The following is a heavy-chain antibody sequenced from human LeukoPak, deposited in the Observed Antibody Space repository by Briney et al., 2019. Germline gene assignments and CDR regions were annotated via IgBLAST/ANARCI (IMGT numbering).Heavy chain of an antibody. CDR3: ARDVGYAFDI. Sequence: GGSLRLSCAASGFTFGSYSMNWVRXAXXXXXEWISYFNAIDGAMWYADSVKGRFTISGDNARQSLYLQMDSLRDEDTAVYYCARDVGYAFDIWGQGTRVTVSS. CDR1: GFTFGSYS. V-gene: IGHV3-48*02. D-gene: IGHD5-18*01. CDR2: FNAIDGAM. J-gene: IGHJ3*02.